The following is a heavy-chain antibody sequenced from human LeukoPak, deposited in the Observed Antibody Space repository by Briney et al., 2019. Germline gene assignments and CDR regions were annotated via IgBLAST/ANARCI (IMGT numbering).Heavy chain of an antibody. J-gene: IGHJ4*02. CDR1: GFTFSSHA. CDR3: AKDWYSSRARGVDY. V-gene: IGHV3-23*01. D-gene: IGHD6-19*01. Sequence: PGGSLRLSCVASGFTFSSHAMSWVRQAPGKGLEWVSSITNSGGSTYYADSVKGRFTISRDSSKNTLFLQMNSLRAEDTAMYYCAKDWYSSRARGVDYWGQGTLVTVSS. CDR2: ITNSGGST.